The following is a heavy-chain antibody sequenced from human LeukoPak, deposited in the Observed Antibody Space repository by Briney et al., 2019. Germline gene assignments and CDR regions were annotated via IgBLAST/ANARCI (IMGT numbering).Heavy chain of an antibody. CDR1: GYTLTELS. CDR3: ATASSNSSSWFSLDY. D-gene: IGHD6-13*01. CDR2: FDSEDGET. V-gene: IGHV1-24*01. J-gene: IGHJ4*02. Sequence: ASVKVSCKVSGYTLTELSMHWVRQAPGKGLEWMGGFDSEDGETIYAQKFQGRVTMTEDTSTDTAYMELSSLRSEDTAVYYCATASSNSSSWFSLDYWGQGTLVTVSS.